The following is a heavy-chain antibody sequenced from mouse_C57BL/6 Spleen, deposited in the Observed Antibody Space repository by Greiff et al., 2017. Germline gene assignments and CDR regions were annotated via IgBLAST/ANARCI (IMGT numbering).Heavy chain of an antibody. J-gene: IGHJ3*01. V-gene: IGHV1-69*01. D-gene: IGHD1-1*01. Sequence: QVQLQQPGAELVMPGASVKLSCKASGYTFTSYWMHWVKQRPGQGLEWIGEIDPSDSYTNYNQKFKGKSTLTVDKSSSTAYMQLSSLTSEDSAVYYCARNYGSSYPLAYWGQGTLVTVSA. CDR3: ARNYGSSYPLAY. CDR2: IDPSDSYT. CDR1: GYTFTSYW.